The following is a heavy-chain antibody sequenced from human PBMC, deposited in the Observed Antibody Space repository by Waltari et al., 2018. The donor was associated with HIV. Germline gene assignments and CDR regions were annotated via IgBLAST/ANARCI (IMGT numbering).Heavy chain of an antibody. V-gene: IGHV4-34*01. D-gene: IGHD2-8*01. CDR1: GGSFSGYY. J-gene: IGHJ4*02. CDR3: ARSVLMVYATLSAFDY. Sequence: QVQLQQWGAGLLKPSETLSLTCAVYGGSFSGYYWSWIRQPPGKGLEWIGEINHSGSTNYNPSLKSRVTISVDTSKNQFSLKLSSVTAADTAVYYCARSVLMVYATLSAFDYWGQGTLVTVSS. CDR2: INHSGST.